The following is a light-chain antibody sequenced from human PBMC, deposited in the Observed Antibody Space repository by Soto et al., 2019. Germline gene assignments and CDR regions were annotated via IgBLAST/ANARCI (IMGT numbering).Light chain of an antibody. V-gene: IGKV3-15*01. Sequence: EIVMTPSPAPPSVSSGETATLSCRASQSVSNNVAWYQQKPGQAPRLLILGASTRATGIPARFSGSGSGTEFTLSISSLQSEDFAVYYCKQYKEWPPFTFGQGTRLEIK. CDR1: QSVSNN. CDR3: KQYKEWPPFT. CDR2: GAS. J-gene: IGKJ5*01.